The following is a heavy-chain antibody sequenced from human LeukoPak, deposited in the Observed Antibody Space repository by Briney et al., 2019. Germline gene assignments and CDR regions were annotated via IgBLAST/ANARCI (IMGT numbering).Heavy chain of an antibody. Sequence: SETLSLTCTVSGGSISSSSFYWGRIPPRPGKGLVWIVSIYYSGSNYYNPSLKSLVTISIDTNKNQFSLKLSSTTGADTAVYYCARDRWRTYYYDSSRSHYFDYWGQGTLVTVSS. CDR1: GGSISSSSFY. CDR2: IYYSGSN. J-gene: IGHJ4*02. V-gene: IGHV4-39*07. D-gene: IGHD3-22*01. CDR3: ARDRWRTYYYDSSRSHYFDY.